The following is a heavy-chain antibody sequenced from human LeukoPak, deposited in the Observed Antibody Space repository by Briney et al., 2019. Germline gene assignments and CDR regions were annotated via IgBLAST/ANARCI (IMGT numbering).Heavy chain of an antibody. Sequence: GASVKVSCKASGYTFTSYYMHWVRQAPGQGLEWMGIINPSGGSTSYAQKFQGRVTMTRDTSTSTVYMELSSLRSEDTAVYYCAREQGYYDSSGYSTHRTFDYWGQGTLVTVSS. J-gene: IGHJ4*02. D-gene: IGHD3-22*01. CDR1: GYTFTSYY. V-gene: IGHV1-46*01. CDR2: INPSGGST. CDR3: AREQGYYDSSGYSTHRTFDY.